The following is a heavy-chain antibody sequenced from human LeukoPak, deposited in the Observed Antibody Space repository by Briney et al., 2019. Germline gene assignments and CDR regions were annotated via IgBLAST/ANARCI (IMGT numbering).Heavy chain of an antibody. CDR3: ARCSGNYYYGMDV. Sequence: SETLSLTCTVSGGSISFGSYYGSWIRRPAGKGLEWIGRIYTSGSTNYNPSLKSRVTISVDTSKNQFSLKLSSVTAADTAVYYCARCSGNYYYGMDVWGQGTTVTVCS. V-gene: IGHV4-61*02. J-gene: IGHJ6*02. CDR1: GGSISFGSYY. CDR2: IYTSGST. D-gene: IGHD6-25*01.